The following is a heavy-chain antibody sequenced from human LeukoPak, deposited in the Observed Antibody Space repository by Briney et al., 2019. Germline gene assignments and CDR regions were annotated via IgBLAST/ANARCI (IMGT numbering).Heavy chain of an antibody. Sequence: ASVKVSCKASGYTFTIYGISWVRQAPGQGLEWMGWINTNTGNPTYAQGFTGRFVFSLDTSVSTAYLQISSLKAEDTAVYYCARAGYCSGGSCYDYWGQGTLVTVSS. CDR1: GYTFTIYG. D-gene: IGHD2-15*01. V-gene: IGHV7-4-1*02. CDR2: INTNTGNP. CDR3: ARAGYCSGGSCYDY. J-gene: IGHJ4*02.